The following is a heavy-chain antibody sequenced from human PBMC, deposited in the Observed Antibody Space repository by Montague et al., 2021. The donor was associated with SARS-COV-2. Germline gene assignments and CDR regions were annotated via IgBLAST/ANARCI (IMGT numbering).Heavy chain of an antibody. CDR3: ARHGKTRIAMIVVVLGYFDY. Sequence: SDTLSLTCTVSGGSIGSSSYYWGWIRQPPGKGLEWIGSIYYSGSTYYNPSLKSRVTISVDTAKNQFSLKLSSVTAADTAVYYCARHGKTRIAMIVVVLGYFDYWGQGTLVTVSS. V-gene: IGHV4-39*01. CDR1: GGSIGSSSYY. J-gene: IGHJ4*02. CDR2: IYYSGST. D-gene: IGHD3-22*01.